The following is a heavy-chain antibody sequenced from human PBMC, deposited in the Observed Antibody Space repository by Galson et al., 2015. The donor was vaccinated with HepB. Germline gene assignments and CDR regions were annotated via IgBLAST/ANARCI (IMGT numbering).Heavy chain of an antibody. V-gene: IGHV3-11*05. Sequence: SLRLSCAASGFTFSDYYMSWIRQAPGKGLEWVSYISSSSSYTNYADSVKGRFTISRDNAKNSLYLQMNSLRAEDTAVYYCARDEVATPHYYYYGMDVWGQGTTVTVSS. D-gene: IGHD5-12*01. CDR1: GFTFSDYY. CDR3: ARDEVATPHYYYYGMDV. J-gene: IGHJ6*02. CDR2: ISSSSSYT.